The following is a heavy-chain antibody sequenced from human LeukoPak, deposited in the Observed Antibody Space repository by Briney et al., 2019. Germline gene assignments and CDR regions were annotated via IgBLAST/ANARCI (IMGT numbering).Heavy chain of an antibody. CDR1: GFVVNRNY. V-gene: IGHV3-53*01. CDR2: IYDGGSR. D-gene: IGHD6-6*01. CDR3: ANGSSAYYFES. Sequence: PGGSLRLPCEVSGFVVNRNYMNWIRQAPGKGLEWVSVIYDGGSRYYADSVKGRFTISRDTSKNTVYLEMTGLRVDDTAVYYCANGSSAYYFESWGQGTLVTVSS. J-gene: IGHJ4*02.